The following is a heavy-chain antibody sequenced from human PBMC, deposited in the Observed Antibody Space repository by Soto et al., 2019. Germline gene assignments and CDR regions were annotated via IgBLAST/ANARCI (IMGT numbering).Heavy chain of an antibody. D-gene: IGHD4-17*01. V-gene: IGHV1-69*12. CDR1: GGTFSSYA. CDR3: AREDVDYVYLDC. CDR2: IIPIFGTA. Sequence: QVQLVQSGAEVKKPGSSVKVSCKASGGTFSSYAISWVRQAPGQGLEWMGGIIPIFGTANYAQKFQGRVTITADESTSTAYMELSSLRAEDTPVYYCAREDVDYVYLDCWGQGTLVTVSS. J-gene: IGHJ4*02.